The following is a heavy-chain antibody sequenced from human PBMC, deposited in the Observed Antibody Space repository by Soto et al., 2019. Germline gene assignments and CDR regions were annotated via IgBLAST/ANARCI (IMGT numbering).Heavy chain of an antibody. D-gene: IGHD3-10*01. CDR3: SAIRGVHDLDY. Sequence: PGGSLRLSCAASGLTFDNYAIAWVRQAPGKGLEWVSTISGSGRSTYYADSVRGRFTISRDNSNNTVSLQMNSLRADDTAVYYVSAIRGVHDLDYWGQGTLVTVSS. CDR1: GLTFDNYA. CDR2: ISGSGRST. V-gene: IGHV3-23*01. J-gene: IGHJ4*02.